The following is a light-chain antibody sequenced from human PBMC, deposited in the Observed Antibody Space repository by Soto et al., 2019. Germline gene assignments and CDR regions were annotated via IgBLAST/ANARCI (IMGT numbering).Light chain of an antibody. CDR2: ATS. CDR1: QTLSSAY. Sequence: EVVLTQSPGTLSLSPGEGATLSCRVSQTLSSAYLAWYQQKPGQAPRLLISATSIRATGIPDRFSGGGSGTDFTLTITRLEPEDFAVYYCQHFITWPPLFTFGPGTTVDIK. V-gene: IGKV3-20*01. CDR3: QHFITWPPLFT. J-gene: IGKJ3*01.